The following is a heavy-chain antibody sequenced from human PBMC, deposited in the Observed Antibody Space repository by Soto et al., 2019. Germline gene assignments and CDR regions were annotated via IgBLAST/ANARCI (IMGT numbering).Heavy chain of an antibody. Sequence: EVQLLESGGGLVQPGGSLRLSCAASGFTFSSYAMRWVRQAPGKGLEWVSAISGSGGSTYYADSVKGRFTISRDNSKNRRYLQMNGLRAEETAVYYCARRGSGGYYDYWGQGTLVTVSS. J-gene: IGHJ4*02. CDR1: GFTFSSYA. V-gene: IGHV3-23*01. CDR3: ARRGSGGYYDY. D-gene: IGHD6-19*01. CDR2: ISGSGGST.